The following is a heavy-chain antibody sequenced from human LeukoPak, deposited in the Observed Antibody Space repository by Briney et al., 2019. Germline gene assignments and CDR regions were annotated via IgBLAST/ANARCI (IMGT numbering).Heavy chain of an antibody. CDR1: GGSVSSTVYY. V-gene: IGHV4-39*01. CDR3: ASAWGSRHFDY. D-gene: IGHD7-27*01. J-gene: IGHJ4*02. CDR2: MYHSGPT. Sequence: SETLSLTGTVSGGSVSSTVYYWGWVRQPPGKGLEWIGSMYHSGPTYHNPSLESRVTTSVDTSKNLFSLKLSSLTAADTAVYYCASAWGSRHFDYWGQGTMVTVFS.